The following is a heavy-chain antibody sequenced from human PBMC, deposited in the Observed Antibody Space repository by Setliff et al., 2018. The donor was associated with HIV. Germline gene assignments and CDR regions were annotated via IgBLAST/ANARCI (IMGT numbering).Heavy chain of an antibody. J-gene: IGHJ4*02. CDR1: EFTFRTHA. Sequence: HPGGSLRLSCAASEFTFRTHAVSWVRQAPGKGLEWVSGISGSGGSTYYADSVKGRFTISRDNSKNTLFLRMNSLRADDTAVYYCATARPRHLVSTNPPYYFDYWGQGTLVTVSS. CDR3: ATARPRHLVSTNPPYYFDY. CDR2: ISGSGGST. V-gene: IGHV3-23*01. D-gene: IGHD2-8*02.